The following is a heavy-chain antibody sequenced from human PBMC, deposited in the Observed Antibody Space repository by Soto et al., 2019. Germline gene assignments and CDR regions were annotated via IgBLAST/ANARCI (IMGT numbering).Heavy chain of an antibody. V-gene: IGHV1-8*01. CDR3: AGRGTSCYYPRSPRTCENDY. J-gene: IGHJ4*02. Sequence: EASVKVSCKASGYTFTSYDIGWVRQATGQGLEWMGWMKPISGDTGYEQKFQGRVTMTRDTSISTAYMELSSLRSEDTAVYYCAGRGTSCYYPRSPRTCENDYWGQEPPVTVSS. D-gene: IGHD2-2*01. CDR2: MKPISGDT. CDR1: GYTFTSYD.